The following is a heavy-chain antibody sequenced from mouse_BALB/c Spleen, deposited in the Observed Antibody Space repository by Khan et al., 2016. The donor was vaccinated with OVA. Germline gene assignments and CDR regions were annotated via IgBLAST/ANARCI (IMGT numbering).Heavy chain of an antibody. Sequence: EVQLQESGPGLVIPSQSLSLTCSVTDYSITSGYYWNWIRQFPGNNLEWMGYISYDGRSDYNPSLKNRISITRDTSMNQFFLNLKSVTAEDTATYYCARDGAYSGYVYFAYWGRGSTLTVSS. V-gene: IGHV3-6*02. CDR1: DYSITSGYY. D-gene: IGHD1-2*01. CDR2: ISYDGRS. J-gene: IGHJ2*01. CDR3: ARDGAYSGYVYFAY.